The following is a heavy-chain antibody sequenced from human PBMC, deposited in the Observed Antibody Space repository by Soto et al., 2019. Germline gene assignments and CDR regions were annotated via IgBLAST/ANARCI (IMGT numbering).Heavy chain of an antibody. CDR3: ARANARPPTPDGQLGVFFDY. CDR1: GFTFDDYG. Sequence: EVQLVESGGGVVRPGGSLRLSCAASGFTFDDYGMSWVRQAPGKGLEWVSGINWNGGSTGYADSVKGRFTISRDNAKNSLYLQMNSLRAESTALYYCARANARPPTPDGQLGVFFDYWGQGTLVTVSS. V-gene: IGHV3-20*04. J-gene: IGHJ4*02. CDR2: INWNGGST. D-gene: IGHD2-2*01.